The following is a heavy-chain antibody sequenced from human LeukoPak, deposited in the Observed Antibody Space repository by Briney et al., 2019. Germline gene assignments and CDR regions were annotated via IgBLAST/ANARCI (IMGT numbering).Heavy chain of an antibody. J-gene: IGHJ3*02. CDR1: GFTVSSNY. CDR3: AGSGSDTTDAFDI. Sequence: GGSLRLSCAASGFTVSSNYMSWVRQAPGKGLEWVSVIYSGGSTYYADSVKGRFTISRDNSKNTLYLQMNSLRAEDKAVYYCAGSGSDTTDAFDIWGQGTMVTVSS. V-gene: IGHV3-53*01. D-gene: IGHD6-19*01. CDR2: IYSGGST.